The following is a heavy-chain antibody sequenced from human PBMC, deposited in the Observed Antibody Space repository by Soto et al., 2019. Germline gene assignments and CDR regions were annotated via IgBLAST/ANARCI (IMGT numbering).Heavy chain of an antibody. CDR2: LIPIFGTA. J-gene: IGHJ5*02. CDR1: GGTFSSYA. V-gene: IGHV1-69*01. D-gene: IGHD2-2*01. Sequence: QVQLVQSGAEVKKPGSSVKVSCKASGGTFSSYAISWVRQAPGQGLEWMGGLIPIFGTANYAQKFQGRVTITADESTSTAYRELSSLRSEDTAVYYCARVGYCSSTSCQGNWFDPWGQGTLVTVSS. CDR3: ARVGYCSSTSCQGNWFDP.